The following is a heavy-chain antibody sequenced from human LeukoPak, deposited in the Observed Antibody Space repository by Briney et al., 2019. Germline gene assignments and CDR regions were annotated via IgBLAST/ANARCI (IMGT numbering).Heavy chain of an antibody. CDR3: ASQSFARFDP. CDR1: GFTFSNYG. CDR2: IQPDGSEQ. Sequence: GGSLRLSCVASGFTFSNYGMHWVRQAPGKGLEWVGNIQPDGSEQYPVDSVKGRFTISRDNARNSLFLQMNSLRVEDTAVYYCASQSFARFDPWGQGTLVTVSS. V-gene: IGHV3-7*01. D-gene: IGHD3-16*01. J-gene: IGHJ5*02.